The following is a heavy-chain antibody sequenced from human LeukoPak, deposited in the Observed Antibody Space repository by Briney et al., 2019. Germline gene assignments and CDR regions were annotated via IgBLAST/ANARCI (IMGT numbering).Heavy chain of an antibody. J-gene: IGHJ5*02. CDR1: GGSISSYY. V-gene: IGHV4-4*07. CDR2: IYTSGST. Sequence: SETLSLTCTVSGGSISSYYWSWIRQPAGKGLEWIGRIYTSGSTNYNPSLKSRVTISVDKSKNQFSLKLSSVTAADTTVYYCARGIAVAPNWFDPWGQGTLVTVSS. D-gene: IGHD6-19*01. CDR3: ARGIAVAPNWFDP.